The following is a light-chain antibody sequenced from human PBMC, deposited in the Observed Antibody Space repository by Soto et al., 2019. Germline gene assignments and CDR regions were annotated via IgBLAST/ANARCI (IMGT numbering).Light chain of an antibody. CDR2: DAD. J-gene: IGKJ2*01. Sequence: EIVLTQSPGTLSLSPGERATLSCRASQSVSSIYLAWYQQKPGQSPRLLIYDADSRATGIPDRFSGSGSGTDFTLNISRLEPEDFAVYYCQQYGSSPYTFGQGTKLEIK. CDR3: QQYGSSPYT. V-gene: IGKV3-20*01. CDR1: QSVSSIY.